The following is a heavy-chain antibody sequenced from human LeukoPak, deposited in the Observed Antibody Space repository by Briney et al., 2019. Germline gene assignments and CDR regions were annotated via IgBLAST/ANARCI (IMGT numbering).Heavy chain of an antibody. Sequence: GGSLRLSCAASGFTFSSYAMHWVRQAPGKGLEWVSVIYSGGSTYYADSVKGRFTISRDNSKNTLYLQMNSLRAEDTAVYYCARFSGSYHSYYFDYWGQGTLVTVSS. CDR3: ARFSGSYHSYYFDY. CDR1: GFTFSSYA. V-gene: IGHV3-66*01. J-gene: IGHJ4*02. CDR2: IYSGGST. D-gene: IGHD1-26*01.